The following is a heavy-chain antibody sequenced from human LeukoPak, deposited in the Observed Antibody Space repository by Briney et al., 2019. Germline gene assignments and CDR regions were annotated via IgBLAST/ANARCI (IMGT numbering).Heavy chain of an antibody. CDR3: TSSSGWTGDFQH. V-gene: IGHV4-59*08. CDR1: GGSMSPYH. Sequence: PSETLSLTCTVSGGSMSPYHWGWIRQPPGKGLEWTGYIYYSGSTNYNPSLKSRVTISVDTSKNQFSLKLSSVTAADTAVYYCTSSSGWTGDFQHWGQGTLVTVSS. CDR2: IYYSGST. J-gene: IGHJ1*01. D-gene: IGHD6-19*01.